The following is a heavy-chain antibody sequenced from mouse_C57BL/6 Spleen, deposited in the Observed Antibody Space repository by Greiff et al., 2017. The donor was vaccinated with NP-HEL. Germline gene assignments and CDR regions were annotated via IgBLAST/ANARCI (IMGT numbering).Heavy chain of an antibody. CDR2: ISSGSSTI. CDR3: ARVYGSFYYAMDY. J-gene: IGHJ4*01. V-gene: IGHV5-17*01. D-gene: IGHD1-1*01. CDR1: GFTFSDYG. Sequence: DVHLVESGGGLVKPGGSLKLSCAASGFTFSDYGMHWVRQAPEKGLEWVAYISSGSSTIYYADTVKGRFTISRDNAKNTLFLQMTSLRSEDTAMYYCARVYGSFYYAMDYWGQGTSVTVSS.